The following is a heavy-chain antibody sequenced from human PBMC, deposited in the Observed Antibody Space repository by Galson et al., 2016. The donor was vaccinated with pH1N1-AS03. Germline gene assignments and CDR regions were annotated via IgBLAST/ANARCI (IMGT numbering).Heavy chain of an antibody. V-gene: IGHV3-23*01. CDR1: GFTFSSHV. CDR2: INDSGEAT. CDR3: AKDRLTSLVVQGGFDH. D-gene: IGHD3-16*01. Sequence: SLRLSCAASGFTFSSHVMAWVRQAPGKGLEWISSINDSGEATYYAESVKGRFTISRDNTDNALYLQMDSLRAEDTAIYYCAKDRLTSLVVQGGFDHWGQGSLATVSS. J-gene: IGHJ4*02.